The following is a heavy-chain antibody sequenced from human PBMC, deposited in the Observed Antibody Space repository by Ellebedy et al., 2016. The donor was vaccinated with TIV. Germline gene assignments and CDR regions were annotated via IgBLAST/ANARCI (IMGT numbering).Heavy chain of an antibody. CDR3: ARNRDSSGWYADF. J-gene: IGHJ4*02. CDR1: GFTASSNY. V-gene: IGHV3-66*01. D-gene: IGHD6-19*01. CDR2: IYSGGST. Sequence: GESLKISCAASGFTASSNYMSWVRPAPGKGLEWVSVIYSGGSTYYGDSAKGRFTLSRDNSKNTVYLQMDSLRAEDTAVYYCARNRDSSGWYADFWGQGTLVTVSS.